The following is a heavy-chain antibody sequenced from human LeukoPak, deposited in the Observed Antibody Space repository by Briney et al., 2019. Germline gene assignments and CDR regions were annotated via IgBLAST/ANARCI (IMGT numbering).Heavy chain of an antibody. Sequence: GSSVKVSCKASGGTFSSYAISWVRQAPGQGLEWMGRIIPILGIANYAQKFQGRVTITADKSTSTAYMELSSLRSEDTAVYYCARPPYYDFWSGYYDYWGQGTLVTVSS. CDR2: IIPILGIA. CDR1: GGTFSSYA. CDR3: ARPPYYDFWSGYYDY. V-gene: IGHV1-69*04. D-gene: IGHD3-3*01. J-gene: IGHJ4*02.